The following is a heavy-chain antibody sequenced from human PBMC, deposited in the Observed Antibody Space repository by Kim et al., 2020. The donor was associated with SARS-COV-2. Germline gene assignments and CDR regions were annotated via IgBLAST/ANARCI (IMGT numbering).Heavy chain of an antibody. D-gene: IGHD6-13*01. J-gene: IGHJ4*02. V-gene: IGHV5-10-1*01. Sequence: GESLKISCKGSGYSFTSYWISWVRQMPGKGLEWMGRIDPSDSYTNYSPSFQGHVTISADKSISTAYLQWSSLKASDTAMYYCARQGDSSSWSHDYWGQGTLVTVSS. CDR1: GYSFTSYW. CDR3: ARQGDSSSWSHDY. CDR2: IDPSDSYT.